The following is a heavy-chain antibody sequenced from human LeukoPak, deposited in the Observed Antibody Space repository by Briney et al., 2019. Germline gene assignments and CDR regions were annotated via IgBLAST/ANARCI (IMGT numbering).Heavy chain of an antibody. CDR3: ARDFNFFDSSGYYYVAFDY. J-gene: IGHJ4*02. CDR2: ITVTSSYI. Sequence: GGSLRLSRAASGFTFSTYRMTWVRQAPGKGLEWVSSITVTSSYIYYADSVKGRFTISRDNANNSLYLQMNSLRAEDTAVYYCARDFNFFDSSGYYYVAFDYWGQGSLVTDSS. V-gene: IGHV3-21*01. D-gene: IGHD3-22*01. CDR1: GFTFSTYR.